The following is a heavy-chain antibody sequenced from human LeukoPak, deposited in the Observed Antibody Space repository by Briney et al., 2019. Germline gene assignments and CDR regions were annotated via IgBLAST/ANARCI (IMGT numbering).Heavy chain of an antibody. J-gene: IGHJ4*02. CDR2: ISWNSGSI. CDR1: GFTFDDYA. V-gene: IGHV3-9*01. Sequence: PGGSLRLSCAASGFTFDDYAMHWVRQAPGKGLEWVSGISWNSGSIGYADSVKGRFTISRDNAKNSLYLQMNSLRAEDTALYYCAKDMGYSYGQGIDYWSQGTLVTVSS. D-gene: IGHD5-18*01. CDR3: AKDMGYSYGQGIDY.